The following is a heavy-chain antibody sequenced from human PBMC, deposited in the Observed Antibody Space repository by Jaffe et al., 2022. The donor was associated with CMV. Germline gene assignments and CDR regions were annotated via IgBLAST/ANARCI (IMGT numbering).Heavy chain of an antibody. Sequence: QVQLQQWGAGLLKPSETLSLTCAVYGGSFSGYYWSWIRQPPGKGLEWIGEINHSGSTNYNPSLKSRVTISVDTSKNQFSLKLSSVTAADTAVYYCARVGGYCSGGSCHFDYWGQGTLVTVSS. CDR3: ARVGGYCSGGSCHFDY. CDR2: INHSGST. CDR1: GGSFSGYY. J-gene: IGHJ4*02. D-gene: IGHD2-15*01. V-gene: IGHV4-34*01.